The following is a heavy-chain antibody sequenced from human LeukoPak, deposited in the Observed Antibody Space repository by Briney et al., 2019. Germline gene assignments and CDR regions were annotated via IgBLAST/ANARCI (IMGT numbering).Heavy chain of an antibody. J-gene: IGHJ5*02. Sequence: GGSLRLSCAASGFTFSSYGMHWVRQAPGKGLEWVAVISYDGSNKYYADSVKGRFTISRDNSKNTLYLQMNSLRAEDTAVYYCASKEMATEMPLRGFDPWGQGTLVTVSS. V-gene: IGHV3-30*03. CDR3: ASKEMATEMPLRGFDP. CDR1: GFTFSSYG. CDR2: ISYDGSNK. D-gene: IGHD5-24*01.